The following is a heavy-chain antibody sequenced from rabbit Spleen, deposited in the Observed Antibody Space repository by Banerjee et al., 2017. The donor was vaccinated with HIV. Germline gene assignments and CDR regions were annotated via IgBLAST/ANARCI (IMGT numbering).Heavy chain of an antibody. CDR2: IYGGTGNT. CDR3: ARNYVSAFDP. CDR1: GFTISSSYW. Sequence: QEQLVESGGGLVQPEGSLTLTCTASGFTISSSYWICWVRQAPGKGLEWIGCIYGGTGNTYSASWAKGRFTITRSTSLNTVTLQLNSLTAADTAAYFCARNYVSAFDPWGPGTLVTVS. D-gene: IGHD1-1*01. J-gene: IGHJ2*01. V-gene: IGHV1S45*01.